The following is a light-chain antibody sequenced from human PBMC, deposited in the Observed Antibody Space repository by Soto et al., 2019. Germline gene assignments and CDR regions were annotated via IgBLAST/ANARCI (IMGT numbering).Light chain of an antibody. J-gene: IGLJ2*01. CDR1: SGHSSYA. Sequence: QLVLTQSPSASASLGASVKLTCTLSSGHSSYAIAWHQQQPEKGPRYLVKLNSDGSHSKGDGIPDRFSGSSSGAERYLTISSLQSEDEADYYCQTWGTGIHVVFGGGTQLT. CDR3: QTWGTGIHVV. CDR2: LNSDGSH. V-gene: IGLV4-69*01.